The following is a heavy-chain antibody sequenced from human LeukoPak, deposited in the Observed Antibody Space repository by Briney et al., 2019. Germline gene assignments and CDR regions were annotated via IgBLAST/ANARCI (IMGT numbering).Heavy chain of an antibody. D-gene: IGHD2-8*02. J-gene: IGHJ3*01. CDR2: MHSTGST. CDR3: ARYHCPGGICDGFDV. Sequence: SETLSLTCAVSVGSVSGHFWSWIRQPPGKGLEWIGFMHSTGSTNYNPSLRSRVTMSIDTSTNQFSLKLTSVIAADTGLFYCARYHCPGGICDGFDVWGQGTMVTVSS. CDR1: VGSVSGHF. V-gene: IGHV4-59*08.